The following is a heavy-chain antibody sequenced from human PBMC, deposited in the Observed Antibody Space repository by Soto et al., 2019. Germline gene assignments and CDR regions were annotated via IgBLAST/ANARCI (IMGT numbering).Heavy chain of an antibody. CDR1: GGSISSGSYY. V-gene: IGHV4-39*01. D-gene: IGHD3-10*01. CDR2: IYYSGST. CDR3: ARRISGSYYNKYDY. Sequence: SETLSLTCTVSGGSISSGSYYWGWFRQPPGRGLEWIGSIYYSGSTYYNPSLKSRVTISVDTSKNQFSLKLSSVTAADTAVYYCARRISGSYYNKYDYWGQGTLVT. J-gene: IGHJ4*02.